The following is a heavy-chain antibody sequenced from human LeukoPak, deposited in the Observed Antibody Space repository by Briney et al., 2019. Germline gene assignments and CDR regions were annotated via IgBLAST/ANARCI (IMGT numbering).Heavy chain of an antibody. CDR3: AQGYDFWSGSEYFQH. V-gene: IGHV3-23*01. CDR2: VSGGGGST. CDR1: GFMFSSYN. D-gene: IGHD3-3*01. J-gene: IGHJ1*01. Sequence: GGSLRLSCAASGFMFSSYNMYWARQAPGKGLEWVSIVSGGGGSTYYADSAKGRFTISTDNSRNTVSLEMNSLRAEDTALYYCAQGYDFWSGSEYFQHWGQGTLVTVSS.